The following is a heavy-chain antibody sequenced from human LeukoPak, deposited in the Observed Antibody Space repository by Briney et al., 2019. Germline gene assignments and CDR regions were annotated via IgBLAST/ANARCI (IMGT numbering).Heavy chain of an antibody. CDR2: IYYSGST. CDR1: GGSISSYY. J-gene: IGHJ5*02. D-gene: IGHD6-19*01. Sequence: SETPSLTCTVSGGSISSYYWSWIRQPPGKGLEWIGYIYYSGSTNYNPSLKSRVTISVDTSKNQFSLKLSSVTAADTAVYYCARGLNPYSSGPGWFDPWGQGTLVTVSS. CDR3: ARGLNPYSSGPGWFDP. V-gene: IGHV4-59*01.